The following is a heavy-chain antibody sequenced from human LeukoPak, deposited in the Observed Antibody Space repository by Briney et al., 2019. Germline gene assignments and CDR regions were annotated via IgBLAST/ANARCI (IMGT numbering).Heavy chain of an antibody. Sequence: ASVKVSCKASGYTFTGYYMHWVRQAPGQGLEWMGWINPNSGGTNYAQKFQGRVTMTRDTSISTAYMELSRLRSDDTAVYYCARTREVADAFDIWGQGTMVTVSS. D-gene: IGHD2-15*01. V-gene: IGHV1-2*02. J-gene: IGHJ3*02. CDR3: ARTREVADAFDI. CDR2: INPNSGGT. CDR1: GYTFTGYY.